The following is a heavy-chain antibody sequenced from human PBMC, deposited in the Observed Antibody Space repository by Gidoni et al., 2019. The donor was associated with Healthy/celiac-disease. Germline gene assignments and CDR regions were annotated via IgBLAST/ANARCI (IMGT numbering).Heavy chain of an antibody. Sequence: QVQLQQWGAGLLKPSETLSLTCAVYGGSFSGYYWRWIRQPPGKGLEWIGEINHSGSTNYNPSRKSRVTISVDTSKNQFSLKLSSVTAADTAVYYCARVGDETRDEPYGSGSSLVDYWGQGTLVTVSS. J-gene: IGHJ4*02. D-gene: IGHD3-10*01. CDR1: GGSFSGYY. CDR2: INHSGST. CDR3: ARVGDETRDEPYGSGSSLVDY. V-gene: IGHV4-34*01.